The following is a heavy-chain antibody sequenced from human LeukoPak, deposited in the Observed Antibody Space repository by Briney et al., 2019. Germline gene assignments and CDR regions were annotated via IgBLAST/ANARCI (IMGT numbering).Heavy chain of an antibody. V-gene: IGHV3-30-3*02. D-gene: IGHD2-21*02. CDR1: GFAFSSYA. J-gene: IGHJ3*02. Sequence: GGSLRLSCAASGFAFSSYAMHWVRQAPGKGLEWVAVISYDGSNKYYADSVKGRFTISRDNSKNTLYLQMNSLRAEDTAVYYCAKLGGGDSNDAFDIWGQGTMVTVSS. CDR2: ISYDGSNK. CDR3: AKLGGGDSNDAFDI.